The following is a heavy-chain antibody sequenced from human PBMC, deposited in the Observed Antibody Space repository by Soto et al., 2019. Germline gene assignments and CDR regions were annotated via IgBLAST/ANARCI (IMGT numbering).Heavy chain of an antibody. Sequence: GGSLRLSCAASGFTFSSYSMNWVRQAPGKGLEWVSSISSSSSYIYYADSVKGRFTISRDNAKNSLYLQMNSLRAEDTAVYYCARDSRARNGSYYHSAFDIWGQGTMVTVSS. CDR3: ARDSRARNGSYYHSAFDI. CDR2: ISSSSSYI. CDR1: GFTFSSYS. V-gene: IGHV3-21*01. D-gene: IGHD1-26*01. J-gene: IGHJ3*02.